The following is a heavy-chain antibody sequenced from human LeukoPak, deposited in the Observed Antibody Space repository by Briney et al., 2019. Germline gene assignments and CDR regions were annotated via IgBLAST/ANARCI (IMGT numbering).Heavy chain of an antibody. Sequence: PSETLSLTCTVSGGSISSSSYYWGWIRQPPGKGLEWIGSIYYSGSTYYNPSLKSRVTISVDTSKNQFSLELSSVTAADAAVYYCAALEQLAFDYWGQGTLVTVSS. J-gene: IGHJ4*02. CDR3: AALEQLAFDY. CDR2: IYYSGST. D-gene: IGHD6-13*01. V-gene: IGHV4-39*01. CDR1: GGSISSSSYY.